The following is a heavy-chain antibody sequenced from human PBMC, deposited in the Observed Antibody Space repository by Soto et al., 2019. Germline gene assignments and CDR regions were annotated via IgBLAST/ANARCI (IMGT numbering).Heavy chain of an antibody. J-gene: IGHJ6*03. Sequence: ASVKVSCKASGYTFTRYHMHWVRQAPGQGLEWMGIINPSGGSTSYAEKFQGRVTMTTDASTNIVYMELSSLRSEDTAVYYCARDVYDYIWGGKFYHYYMDVWGKGTTVTVSS. D-gene: IGHD3-16*01. V-gene: IGHV1-46*03. CDR2: INPSGGST. CDR3: ARDVYDYIWGGKFYHYYMDV. CDR1: GYTFTRYH.